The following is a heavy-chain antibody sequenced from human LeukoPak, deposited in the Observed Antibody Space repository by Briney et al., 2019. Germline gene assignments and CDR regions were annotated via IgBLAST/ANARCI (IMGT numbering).Heavy chain of an antibody. V-gene: IGHV4-4*07. CDR3: ARGSGSSSFDY. D-gene: IGHD1-26*01. Sequence: SETLSLTCSVSGGSISSYYWSWIRQPAGKGLEFIGRIYSSGITNYNPSLESRVTMSVDTSKNQFSLKLSSVTAADTAVYYCARGSGSSSFDYWGQGTLVTVSS. CDR2: IYSSGIT. CDR1: GGSISSYY. J-gene: IGHJ4*02.